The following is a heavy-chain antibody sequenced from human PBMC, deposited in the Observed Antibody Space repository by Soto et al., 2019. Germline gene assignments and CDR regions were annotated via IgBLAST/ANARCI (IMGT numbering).Heavy chain of an antibody. CDR2: ISPKNGNT. CDR1: GYSFSTYD. V-gene: IGHV1-18*04. J-gene: IGHJ5*02. CDR3: ATSYDSGFDP. D-gene: IGHD3-3*01. Sequence: LLLQSGAELKKPGASVKISCKASGYSFSTYDISWLRQAPGQGPEWMGRISPKNGNTNYAQNFQDIVTMTADTSSSTAYMELRGLRSDDTAKYYCATSYDSGFDPWGQGTLVTVSS.